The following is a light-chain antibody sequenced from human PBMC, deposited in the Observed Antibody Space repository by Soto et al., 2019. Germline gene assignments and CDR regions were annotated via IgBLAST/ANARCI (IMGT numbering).Light chain of an antibody. J-gene: IGLJ1*01. V-gene: IGLV1-47*01. CDR3: AAWDDSLSGFYV. Sequence: QSALTQAPSASGTPGQRVSISYSGSSSNIGSNYVYWYQQLPGTAPKLLIYRNNQRPSGVPDRFSGSKSGTSASLAISGLRSEDEADYYCAAWDDSLSGFYVFGIGTKVTVL. CDR1: SSNIGSNY. CDR2: RNN.